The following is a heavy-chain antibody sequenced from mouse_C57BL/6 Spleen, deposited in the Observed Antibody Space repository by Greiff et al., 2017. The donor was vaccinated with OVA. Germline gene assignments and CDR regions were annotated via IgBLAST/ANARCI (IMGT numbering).Heavy chain of an antibody. CDR2: IYPGDGDT. J-gene: IGHJ1*03. CDR3: ARGLGLHWYFDV. D-gene: IGHD4-1*01. Sequence: QVQLQQSGPELVKPGASVKISCKASGYAFSSSWMNWVKQRPGKGLEWIGRIYPGDGDTNYNGKFKGKATLTADKSSSTAYMQLSSLTSEDSAVYCCARGLGLHWYFDVWGTGTTVTVAS. CDR1: GYAFSSSW. V-gene: IGHV1-82*01.